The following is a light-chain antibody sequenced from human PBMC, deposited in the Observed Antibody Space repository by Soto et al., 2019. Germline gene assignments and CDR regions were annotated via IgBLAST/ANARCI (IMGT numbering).Light chain of an antibody. CDR2: GNS. V-gene: IGLV1-40*01. CDR3: QSYDSSLSALV. CDR1: SSNIRAGYD. J-gene: IGLJ2*01. Sequence: QSVLTQPPSVSGAPGQRVTISCTGSSSNIRAGYDVHWYQQLPGTAPKLLIYGNSNRPSGVPDRFSGSKSGTSASLAITGLQAEDEADYYCQSYDSSLSALVFGGGTQLTVL.